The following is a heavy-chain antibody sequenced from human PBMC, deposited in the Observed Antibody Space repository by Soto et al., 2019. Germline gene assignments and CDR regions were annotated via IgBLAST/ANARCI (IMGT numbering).Heavy chain of an antibody. CDR1: GFIFSDKW. CDR2: INQDGSEK. V-gene: IGHV3-7*04. D-gene: IGHD6-13*01. Sequence: PGGSLRLSCAASGFIFSDKWMSWVRQALGKGLEWVANINQDGSEKYYVDSVKGRFTIFRDNAKNSLYLQMNSLRAEDTAVYYCARLYSSSWYRDYWGQGTLVTVSS. CDR3: ARLYSSSWYRDY. J-gene: IGHJ4*02.